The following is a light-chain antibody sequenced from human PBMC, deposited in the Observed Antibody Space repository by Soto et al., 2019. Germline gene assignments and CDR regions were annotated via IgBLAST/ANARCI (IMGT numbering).Light chain of an antibody. J-gene: IGLJ7*01. CDR2: TNY. V-gene: IGLV1-40*01. CDR3: QSYASGLSASV. CDR1: SSNIGAGYD. Sequence: QPVLTQPPSVSGAPGQRVTISCTGSSSNIGAGYDVHWYQQFPGAAPKLLIYTNYNRPSGVPDRFSGSKSGSSASLAITGLQAEDEADYYCQSYASGLSASVFGGGTQLTVL.